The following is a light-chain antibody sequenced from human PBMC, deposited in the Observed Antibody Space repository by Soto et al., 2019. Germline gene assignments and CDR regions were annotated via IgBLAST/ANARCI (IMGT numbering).Light chain of an antibody. CDR2: EVS. CDR3: SSYTTSTTWV. Sequence: QSVLTQPASVSGSPGQSITISCTGTSSDVGGYNYVSWYLQHPGKAPKLMIYEVSNRPSGVSNRFSGSKSGNTASLTISGLQAEDEADYYCSSYTTSTTWVFGGGTKVTVL. V-gene: IGLV2-14*01. J-gene: IGLJ3*02. CDR1: SSDVGGYNY.